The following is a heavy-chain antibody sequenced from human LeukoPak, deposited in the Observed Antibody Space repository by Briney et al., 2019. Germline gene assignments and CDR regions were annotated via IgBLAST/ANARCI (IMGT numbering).Heavy chain of an antibody. CDR2: IWYDGSNK. CDR3: ARDLLETYSSGWYVAFDY. V-gene: IGHV3-33*01. CDR1: GFTFSSYG. D-gene: IGHD6-19*01. Sequence: GGSLRLSCAASGFTFSSYGMHWVRQAPGEGLEWVAVIWYDGSNKYYADSVKGRFTISRDNSKNTLYLQMNSLRAEDTAVYYCARDLLETYSSGWYVAFDYWGQGTLVTVSS. J-gene: IGHJ4*02.